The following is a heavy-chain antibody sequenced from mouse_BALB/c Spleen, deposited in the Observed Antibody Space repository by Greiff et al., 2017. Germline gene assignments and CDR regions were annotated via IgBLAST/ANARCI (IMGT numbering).Heavy chain of an antibody. Sequence: EVQRVESGGGLVQPGGSLRLSCATSGFTFTDYYMSWVRQPPGKALEWLGFIRNKANGYTTEYSASVKGRFTISRDNSQSILYLQMNTLRAEDSATYYCASTFPSMDYWGQGTSVTVSA. CDR1: GFTFTDYY. J-gene: IGHJ4*01. CDR3: ASTFPSMDY. CDR2: IRNKANGYTT. V-gene: IGHV7-3*02.